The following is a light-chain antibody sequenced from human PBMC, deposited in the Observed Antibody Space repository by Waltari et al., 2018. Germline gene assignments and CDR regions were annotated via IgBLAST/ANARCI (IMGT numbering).Light chain of an antibody. CDR2: GAS. Sequence: IILTHSPGPLSCSPGERATLSCRAIQSISRYLAWYQQKSGQAPRLLIYGASTRATGIPDRFSGSGSGTDFSLTISGLEPEDFAVYYCQHHFRLPATFGQGTKVEIK. V-gene: IGKV3-20*01. J-gene: IGKJ1*01. CDR3: QHHFRLPAT. CDR1: QSISRY.